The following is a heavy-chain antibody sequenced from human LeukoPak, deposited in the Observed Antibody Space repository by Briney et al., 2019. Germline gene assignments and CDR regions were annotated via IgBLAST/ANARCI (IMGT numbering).Heavy chain of an antibody. CDR1: GGSISSYY. D-gene: IGHD5-18*01. J-gene: IGHJ4*02. CDR2: IYYSGST. Sequence: SETLSLTCTVSGGSISSYYWSWIRQPPGKGLEWIGYIYYSGSTNYNPSLKSRVTISVDTSKNQFSLKLSSVTAADTAVYYCASSGYSYGFGYWGQGTLATVSS. CDR3: ASSGYSYGFGY. V-gene: IGHV4-59*01.